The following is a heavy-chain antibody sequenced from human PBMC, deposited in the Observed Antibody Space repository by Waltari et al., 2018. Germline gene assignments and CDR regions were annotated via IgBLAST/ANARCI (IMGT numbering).Heavy chain of an antibody. CDR1: GFTFSSYG. D-gene: IGHD2-2*01. V-gene: IGHV3-33*01. CDR2: IWYDGSNK. CDR3: ARAEYQPLTLFDY. J-gene: IGHJ4*02. Sequence: QVQLVESGGGVVQPGRYLRLSCAASGFTFSSYGMHWVRQAPGKGRECVAVIWYDGSNKYYADSGKGRFTTSRDNSKNTLYLQMNSLRAEDTAVYYCARAEYQPLTLFDYWGQGTLVTVSS.